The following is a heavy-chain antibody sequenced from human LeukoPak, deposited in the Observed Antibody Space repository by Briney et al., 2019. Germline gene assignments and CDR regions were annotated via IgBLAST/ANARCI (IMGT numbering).Heavy chain of an antibody. CDR1: GFTFSDYY. CDR2: ISSSGSTI. Sequence: GGSLRLSCAASGFTFSDYYMSWIRQAPGKGLEWVSYISSSGSTIYYADSVKGRFTISGDNAKNSLYLQMNSLRAEDTAVYYCARAGSYYYDSSPGYWGQGTLVTVSS. V-gene: IGHV3-11*01. D-gene: IGHD3-22*01. J-gene: IGHJ4*02. CDR3: ARAGSYYYDSSPGY.